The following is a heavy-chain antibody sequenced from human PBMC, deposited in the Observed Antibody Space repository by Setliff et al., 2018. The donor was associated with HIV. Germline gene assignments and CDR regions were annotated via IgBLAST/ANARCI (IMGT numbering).Heavy chain of an antibody. D-gene: IGHD2-2*01. V-gene: IGHV4-61*02. CDR2: IYTSGP. CDR1: GDSISSGSNY. J-gene: IGHJ4*02. Sequence: SETLSLTCTVSGDSISSGSNYWSWIRQPAGKGLEWIGRIYTSGPRYNPSLENRVTIAVDTSKSQSFLMLSSVTAADTAVYYCARASSDIPGVDSNYFGDWGQGTLVTVSS. CDR3: ARASSDIPGVDSNYFGD.